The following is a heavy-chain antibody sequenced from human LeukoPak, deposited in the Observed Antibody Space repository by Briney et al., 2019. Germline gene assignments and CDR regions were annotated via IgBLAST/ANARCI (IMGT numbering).Heavy chain of an antibody. CDR3: ARVVEMATIRPLYYFDY. V-gene: IGHV4-4*07. CDR2: VFASGTT. J-gene: IGHJ4*02. D-gene: IGHD5-24*01. Sequence: PSETLSLTCTVAGGSISSYSWSWIRQPAGKGLEWIGRVFASGTTNYNPSLKSRVTMSVDTSKNQFSLRVSSVTAADTAVYYCARVVEMATIRPLYYFDYWGQGTLVTVSS. CDR1: GGSISSYS.